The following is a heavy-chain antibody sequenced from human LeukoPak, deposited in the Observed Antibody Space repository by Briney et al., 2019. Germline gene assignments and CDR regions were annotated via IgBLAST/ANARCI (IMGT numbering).Heavy chain of an antibody. CDR2: INHSGRT. D-gene: IGHD6-13*01. CDR3: ANLAGTVQHS. CDR1: GGSFTGYY. Sequence: PSETLSLTCVVYGGSFTGYYWSWIRQPPGKGLEWLGEINHSGRTNYNPSLKSRVTISVDRSKNQFSLNLTSVTAADTAVYYCANLAGTVQHSWGQGTLVTVSS. V-gene: IGHV4-34*01. J-gene: IGHJ4*02.